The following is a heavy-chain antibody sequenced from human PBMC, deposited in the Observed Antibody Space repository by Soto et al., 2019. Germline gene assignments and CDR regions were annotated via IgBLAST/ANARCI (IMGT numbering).Heavy chain of an antibody. CDR3: ARYGYSSTPYYYYYYMDV. V-gene: IGHV5-51*01. CDR2: IYPGDSDT. Sequence: GESLKISCKGSGYSFTSYWIGWVRQMPGKGLEWRGIIYPGDSDTRYSPSFQGQVTISADKSISTAYLQWSSLKASDTAMYYCARYGYSSTPYYYYYYMDVWGKGTTVTVSS. CDR1: GYSFTSYW. J-gene: IGHJ6*03. D-gene: IGHD6-13*01.